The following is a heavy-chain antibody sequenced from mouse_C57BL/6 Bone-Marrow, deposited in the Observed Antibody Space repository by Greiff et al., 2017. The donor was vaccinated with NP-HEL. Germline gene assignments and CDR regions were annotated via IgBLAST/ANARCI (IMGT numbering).Heavy chain of an antibody. D-gene: IGHD3-2*02. V-gene: IGHV1-76*01. CDR3: ARPQTAQAIMDY. CDR2: IYPGSGNT. CDR1: GYTFTDYY. Sequence: VQLQESGAELVRPGASVKLSCKASGYTFTDYYINWVKQRPGQGLEWIARIYPGSGNTYYNEKFKGKATLTAEKSSSTAYMQLSSLTSEDSAVYFCARPQTAQAIMDYWGQGTSVTVSS. J-gene: IGHJ4*01.